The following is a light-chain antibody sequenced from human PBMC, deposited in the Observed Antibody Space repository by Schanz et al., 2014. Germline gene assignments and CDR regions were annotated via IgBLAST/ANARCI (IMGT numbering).Light chain of an antibody. Sequence: QSALIQPPSVSGSPGQSVTISCTGTSSDVGSYDYVSWYQQHPGTVPKPMIYNVNTRPSGVPDRFSGSKSGNTASLTVSGLQAEDEADYYCSSYAGSNWVFGGGTKLTVL. J-gene: IGLJ3*02. CDR3: SSYAGSNWV. CDR2: NVN. V-gene: IGLV2-8*01. CDR1: SSDVGSYDY.